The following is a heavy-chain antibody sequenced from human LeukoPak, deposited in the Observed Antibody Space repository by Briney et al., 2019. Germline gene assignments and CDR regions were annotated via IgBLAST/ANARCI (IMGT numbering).Heavy chain of an antibody. CDR2: IYASGST. D-gene: IGHD5-18*01. Sequence: AETLSLTCAVSGVSISSYYLSWIRQPAGKGLEGIGRIYASGSTNYNPSLKCRVTMSVAASKKQFSLKLTSVTAADTDVYYCARVADPRYNYFDPWGRGTLVTVSS. J-gene: IGHJ2*01. CDR1: GVSISSYY. CDR3: ARVADPRYNYFDP. V-gene: IGHV4-4*07.